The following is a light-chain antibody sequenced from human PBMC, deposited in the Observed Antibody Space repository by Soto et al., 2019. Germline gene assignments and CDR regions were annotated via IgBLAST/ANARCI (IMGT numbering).Light chain of an antibody. CDR3: QQRSDWPST. Sequence: EIVLTQSPATLSLSPGHRATLSCRASQSVGSYLGWYQQRPGQAPRLLIYDASNRATGIPARCSGSGSRTYFTLTSSSLEAEDFAVYCCQQRSDWPSTFGGGTKVEIK. V-gene: IGKV3-11*01. CDR2: DAS. J-gene: IGKJ4*01. CDR1: QSVGSY.